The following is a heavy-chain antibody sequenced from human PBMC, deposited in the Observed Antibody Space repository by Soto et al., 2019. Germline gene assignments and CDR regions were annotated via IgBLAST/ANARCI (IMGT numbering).Heavy chain of an antibody. V-gene: IGHV5-51*01. CDR3: ASLPQVLWFGALTSRAHYCSY. CDR2: IYPGDSDT. J-gene: IGHJ4*02. D-gene: IGHD3-10*01. CDR1: GYSFSTYW. Sequence: PGESLKISCTGSGYSFSTYWIAWVCQMPGKGLEWMGMIYPGDSDTRYSPSFQGQVTISADTSTKTAYLQWSSLKASDTAIYSSASLPQVLWFGALTSRAHYCSYWGPGTRCTVAS.